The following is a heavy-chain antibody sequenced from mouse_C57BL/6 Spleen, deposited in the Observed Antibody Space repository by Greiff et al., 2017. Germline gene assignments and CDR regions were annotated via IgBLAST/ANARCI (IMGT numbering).Heavy chain of an antibody. Sequence: VQLQQSGPELVKPGASVKISCKASGYAFSSSWMNWVKQRPGKGLEWIGRIYPGDGDTNYNGKFKGKAILTADKSSSTAYMQLSSLTSEDSAVYYCARWLPDYWGQGTTLTVSS. J-gene: IGHJ2*01. D-gene: IGHD2-2*01. CDR3: ARWLPDY. V-gene: IGHV1-82*01. CDR2: IYPGDGDT. CDR1: GYAFSSSW.